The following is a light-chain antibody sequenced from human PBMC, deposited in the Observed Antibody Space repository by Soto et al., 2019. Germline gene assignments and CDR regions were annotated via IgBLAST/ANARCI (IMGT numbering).Light chain of an antibody. V-gene: IGKV1-39*01. CDR1: QSISSY. CDR3: QQSYRSPYT. Sequence: DIQMTQSPSSLSASVGDRVTITCRASQSISSYLNWYQQKPGKAPKFLIYVASTLQSRVPSRFSGSGSGKDFTLTITSLQPEDFATYYCQQSYRSPYTFGQGTKLEIK. CDR2: VAS. J-gene: IGKJ2*01.